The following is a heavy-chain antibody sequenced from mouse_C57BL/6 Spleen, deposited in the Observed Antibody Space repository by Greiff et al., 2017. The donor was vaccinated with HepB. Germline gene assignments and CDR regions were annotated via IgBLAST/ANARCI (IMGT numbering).Heavy chain of an antibody. V-gene: IGHV5-17*01. CDR3: ATYYYGSSYWFAY. D-gene: IGHD1-1*01. Sequence: EVKLVESGGGLVKPGGSLKLSCAASGFTFSDYGMHWVRQAPEKGLEWVAYISSGSSTIYYADTVKGRFTISRDNAKNTLFLQMTSLRSEDTAMYYCATYYYGSSYWFAYWGQGTLVTVSA. CDR1: GFTFSDYG. J-gene: IGHJ3*01. CDR2: ISSGSSTI.